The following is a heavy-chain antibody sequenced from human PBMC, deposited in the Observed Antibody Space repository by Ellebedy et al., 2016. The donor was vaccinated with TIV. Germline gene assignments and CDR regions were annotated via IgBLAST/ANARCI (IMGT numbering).Heavy chain of an antibody. CDR1: GYTFTSYG. CDR3: AREGWLHRTGFDY. CDR2: ISAYNGNT. Sequence: AASVKVSCKASGYTFTSYGISWARQAPGQGLEWMGWISAYNGNTNYAQKLQGRVTLTTDTSTSTAYMELRSLTSDDTAVYFCAREGWLHRTGFDYWGQGTLVTVSS. D-gene: IGHD5-24*01. J-gene: IGHJ4*02. V-gene: IGHV1-18*01.